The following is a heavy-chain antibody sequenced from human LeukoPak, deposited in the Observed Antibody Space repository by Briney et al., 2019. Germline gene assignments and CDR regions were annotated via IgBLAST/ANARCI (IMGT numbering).Heavy chain of an antibody. CDR1: GFTFSSSA. V-gene: IGHV3-30*04. J-gene: IGHJ5*02. CDR3: ARDSGGNWFDP. Sequence: GGSLRLSCAASGFTFSSSAMHWVRQSPGKGLEWVALISYDGSHQFYADSVKGRFSGSRDNSKNTLYLQMNNLGPEDTAVYYCARDSGGNWFDPWGQGTLVTVSS. D-gene: IGHD3-10*01. CDR2: ISYDGSHQ.